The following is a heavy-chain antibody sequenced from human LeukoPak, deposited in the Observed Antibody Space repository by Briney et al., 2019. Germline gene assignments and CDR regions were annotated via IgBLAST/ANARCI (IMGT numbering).Heavy chain of an antibody. CDR3: AKVGSLRHDY. J-gene: IGHJ4*02. D-gene: IGHD5/OR15-5a*01. V-gene: IGHV3-30-3*01. CDR2: ISYDGSNK. CDR1: GFTFSSYA. Sequence: GRSLRLSCAASGFTFSSYAMHWVRQAPGKGLEWVAVISYDGSNKYYADSVKGRFTISRDNAKNSLHLQMNSLRTEDTAVYYCAKVGSLRHDYGGQGTLVTVSS.